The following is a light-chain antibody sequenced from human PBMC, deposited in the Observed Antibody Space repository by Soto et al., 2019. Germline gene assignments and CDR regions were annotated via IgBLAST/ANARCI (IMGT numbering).Light chain of an antibody. CDR3: QQYEDLPLT. J-gene: IGKJ4*01. CDR2: DAS. Sequence: DVQMTQSPSSLSASVGDRVIITCKANQSIANFLNWFQHKPGEAPKLLISDASHLELGVPSRFSGSRSGTDFVLDISNLQSEDVATYFWQQYEDLPLTFGGGTKVDI. CDR1: QSIANF. V-gene: IGKV1-33*01.